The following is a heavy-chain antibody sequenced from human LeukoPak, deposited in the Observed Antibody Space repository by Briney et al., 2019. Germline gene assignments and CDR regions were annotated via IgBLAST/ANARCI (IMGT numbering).Heavy chain of an antibody. D-gene: IGHD1-26*01. CDR1: GFTFSRYW. CDR2: INSDGSST. J-gene: IGHJ4*02. CDR3: ARDHRSGGGDY. Sequence: GGSLRLSCAASGFTFSRYWMHGVRQAPGKGLVWVSRINSDGSSTSYANSVKGRFTVSRDNAKNTLYLQMDSLRAEDTAVYYCARDHRSGGGDYWGQGTLVTVSS. V-gene: IGHV3-74*01.